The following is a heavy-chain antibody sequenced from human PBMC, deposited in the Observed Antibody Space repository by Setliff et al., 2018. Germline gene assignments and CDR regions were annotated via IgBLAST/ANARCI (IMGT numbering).Heavy chain of an antibody. D-gene: IGHD5-12*01. CDR2: IWYDGSNT. J-gene: IGHJ3*02. V-gene: IGHV3-33*01. CDR1: GFTFSSYA. CDR3: AGGPPSSGYAFDI. Sequence: GGSLRLSCAASGFTFSSYAMHWVRQAPGKGLEWVAFIWYDGSNTYYTGSVKGRFTISRDNSRNTLYLQMNSLRAEDTAVYYCAGGPPSSGYAFDIWGQGTMVTVSS.